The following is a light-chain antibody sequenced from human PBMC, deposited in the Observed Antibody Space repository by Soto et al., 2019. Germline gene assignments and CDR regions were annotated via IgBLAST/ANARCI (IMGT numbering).Light chain of an antibody. Sequence: QSALTQPASVSGSPGQSITISCSGTSNDVGSFNLVSWYQQHPGKVPKLMIYEATKRPSGVSNRVSGSKSGNTASMTISGLQAEDEADYYCCSYARSSTVVFGGGTQLTVL. J-gene: IGLJ2*01. CDR1: SNDVGSFNL. CDR2: EAT. CDR3: CSYARSSTVV. V-gene: IGLV2-23*01.